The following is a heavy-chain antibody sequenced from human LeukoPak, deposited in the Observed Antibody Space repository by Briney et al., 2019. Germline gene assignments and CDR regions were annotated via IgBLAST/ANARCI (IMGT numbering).Heavy chain of an antibody. J-gene: IGHJ4*02. D-gene: IGHD1-26*01. CDR3: AKQWVDC. CDR1: GFTFSNYA. V-gene: IGHV3-23*01. Sequence: PGGSLRLSCAASGFTFSNYAMNWVRQAPGKGLEWVSSISESGDTTHYADSVKGRFTISRDNAQNTLYLQMNTLRAEDTALYYCAKQWVDCWGQGTLVTVS. CDR2: ISESGDTT.